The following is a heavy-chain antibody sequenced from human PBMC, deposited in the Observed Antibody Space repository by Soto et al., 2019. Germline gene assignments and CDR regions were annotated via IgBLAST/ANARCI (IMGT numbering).Heavy chain of an antibody. D-gene: IGHD5-12*01. CDR3: ARDDHGYNIYGMDV. CDR1: GGTFSSYA. J-gene: IGHJ6*02. Sequence: QVQLVQSGAEVKKPGSSVKVSCKASGGTFSSYAISWVRQAPGQGLEWMGGIIPIFGTANYAQKFQGRFTITADKSTSTAYMELSSLRSEDTGVYYWARDDHGYNIYGMDVWGQGTTVTVSS. V-gene: IGHV1-69*06. CDR2: IIPIFGTA.